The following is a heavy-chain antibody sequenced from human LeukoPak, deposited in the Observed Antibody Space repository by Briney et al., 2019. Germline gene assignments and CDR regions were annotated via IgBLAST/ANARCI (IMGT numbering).Heavy chain of an antibody. D-gene: IGHD6-19*01. Sequence: GGSLRLSCTASGFTFSGYSMNWVRQDPGGGLEWVGRIKSKTDGGTTDYAAPVKGRFTISRDDSKNTLYLQMNSLKTEDTAVYYCTTGVAGSFNIWGQGTMVIVSS. CDR1: GFTFSGYS. V-gene: IGHV3-15*07. CDR2: IKSKTDGGTT. J-gene: IGHJ3*02. CDR3: TTGVAGSFNI.